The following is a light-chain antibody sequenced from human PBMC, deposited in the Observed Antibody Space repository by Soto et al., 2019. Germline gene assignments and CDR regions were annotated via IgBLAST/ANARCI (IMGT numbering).Light chain of an antibody. CDR1: QSISIN. CDR3: QQRSNWPPIT. CDR2: DAS. V-gene: IGKV3-11*01. J-gene: IGKJ5*01. Sequence: EIVLTQSPGTLSVSPGDRVTLSCRSSQSISINLAWYQHKSGQAPRLLIYDASSRATGIPARFSGSGSGTDFTLTISSLEPEDFAVYYCQQRSNWPPITFGQGTRLEIK.